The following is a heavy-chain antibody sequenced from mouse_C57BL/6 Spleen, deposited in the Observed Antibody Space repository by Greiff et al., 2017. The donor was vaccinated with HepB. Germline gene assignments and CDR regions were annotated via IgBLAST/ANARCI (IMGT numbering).Heavy chain of an antibody. V-gene: IGHV1-76*01. D-gene: IGHD4-1*01. Sequence: QVQLQQSGAELVRPGASVKLSCKASGYTFTDYYINWVKQRPGQGLEWIARIYPGSGNTYYNEKFKGKATLTAEKSSSTAYMQLSSLTSEASAVYFCARLGELGYFDYWGQGTTLTVSS. CDR3: ARLGELGYFDY. CDR2: IYPGSGNT. J-gene: IGHJ2*01. CDR1: GYTFTDYY.